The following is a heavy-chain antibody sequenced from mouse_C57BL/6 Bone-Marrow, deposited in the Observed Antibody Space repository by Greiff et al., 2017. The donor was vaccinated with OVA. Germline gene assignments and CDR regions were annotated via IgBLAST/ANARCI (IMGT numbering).Heavy chain of an antibody. V-gene: IGHV5-6*01. CDR3: ARQYYGSSYY. CDR1: GFTFSSYG. Sequence: VQLKESGGDLVKPGGSLKLSCAASGFTFSSYGMSWVRQTPDKRLEWVATISSGGSYTYYPDSVKGRFTISRDNAKNTLYLQMSSLKSEDTAMYYCARQYYGSSYYWGQGTTLTVSS. D-gene: IGHD1-1*01. J-gene: IGHJ2*01. CDR2: ISSGGSYT.